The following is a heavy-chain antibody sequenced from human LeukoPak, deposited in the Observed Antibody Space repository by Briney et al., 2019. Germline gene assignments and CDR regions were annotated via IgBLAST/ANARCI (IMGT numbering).Heavy chain of an antibody. CDR3: VRGWRDFDY. CDR1: GFTFSNYA. Sequence: GGSPRLSCSASGFTFSNYAMHWVRQAPGKGLEYVSAISSNGGSTYYADSVKGRFTISRDNAKNSLYLQMNSLRDEDTAVYYCVRGWRDFDYWGQGTLVTVSS. D-gene: IGHD1-1*01. J-gene: IGHJ4*02. CDR2: ISSNGGST. V-gene: IGHV3-64*04.